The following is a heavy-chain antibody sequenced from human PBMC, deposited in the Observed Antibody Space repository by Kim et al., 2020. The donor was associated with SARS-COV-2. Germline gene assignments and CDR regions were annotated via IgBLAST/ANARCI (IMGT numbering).Heavy chain of an antibody. J-gene: IGHJ3*02. CDR1: GGSISSSSYY. CDR3: ARHHGEYSSSWYSRGAFDI. V-gene: IGHV4-39*01. CDR2: IYYSGST. D-gene: IGHD6-13*01. Sequence: SETLSLTCTVSGGSISSSSYYWGWIRQPPGKGLEWIGSIYYSGSTYYNPSLKSRVTISVDTSKNQFSLKLSSVTAADTAVYYCARHHGEYSSSWYSRGAFDIWGQGTMVTVSS.